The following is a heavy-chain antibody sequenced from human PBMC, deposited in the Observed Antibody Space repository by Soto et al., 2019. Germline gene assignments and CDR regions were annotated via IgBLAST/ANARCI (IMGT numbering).Heavy chain of an antibody. Sequence: EVQLLESGGASVQPGGSLRLSCAASGFIFGNYAMTWVRQAPGKGLEWVSAVTGSGGSTYYADSVKGRFSISRDNSKNALHLQMIALRAEDTAVYYCAKSDYVWGRKSSRYFDYWGQGTLVTVSS. J-gene: IGHJ4*02. CDR1: GFIFGNYA. V-gene: IGHV3-23*01. CDR3: AKSDYVWGRKSSRYFDY. CDR2: VTGSGGST. D-gene: IGHD3-16*01.